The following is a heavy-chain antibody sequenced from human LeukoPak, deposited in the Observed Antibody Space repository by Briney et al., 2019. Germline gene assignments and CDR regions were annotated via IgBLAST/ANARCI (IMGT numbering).Heavy chain of an antibody. J-gene: IGHJ4*02. CDR1: GGSFSGYY. CDR2: INHSGST. D-gene: IGHD3-10*01. CDR3: ASPYYGSGKPIDY. Sequence: PSETLSLTCAVYGGSFSGYYWSWIRQPPGKGLEWIGEINHSGSTNYNPSLKSRVTISVDTSKNQFSLKLSSVTAADTAVYYCASPYYGSGKPIDYWGQGTLVTVSS. V-gene: IGHV4-34*01.